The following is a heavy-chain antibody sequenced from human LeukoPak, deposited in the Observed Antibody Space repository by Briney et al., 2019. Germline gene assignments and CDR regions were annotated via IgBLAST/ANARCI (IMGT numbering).Heavy chain of an antibody. D-gene: IGHD3-10*01. V-gene: IGHV3-23*01. CDR2: ISGSGGGK. CDR3: ATLYGSARGAFDS. Sequence: GGTLRLSCAASGFTFSSYGMSWDRQAPGKVLEWVSAISGSGGGKYYADSVKGRFTISRDNSKNMLYLQMNILRAEDTAVHYCATLYGSARGAFDSWGQGTLVTVSS. J-gene: IGHJ4*02. CDR1: GFTFSSYG.